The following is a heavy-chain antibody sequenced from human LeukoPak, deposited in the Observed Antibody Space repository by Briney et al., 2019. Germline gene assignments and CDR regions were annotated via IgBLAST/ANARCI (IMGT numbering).Heavy chain of an antibody. J-gene: IGHJ4*02. Sequence: SQTLSLTCTISADSVSTNNVARRWIRQSPSRGLEWLGRTYYRSKWYNDYAVSVKSRITISPDTPKNQFSLQLSSAALDYTAVYYCAREDLGAAYFDFWGQGTLVTVSS. CDR1: ADSVSTNNVA. CDR2: TYYRSKWYN. D-gene: IGHD2-15*01. CDR3: AREDLGAAYFDF. V-gene: IGHV6-1*01.